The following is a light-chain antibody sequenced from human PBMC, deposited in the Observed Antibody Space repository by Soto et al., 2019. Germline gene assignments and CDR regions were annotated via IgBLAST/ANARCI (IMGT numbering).Light chain of an antibody. Sequence: DIVLTQSPGTLSLSPGERANLSCRASQSVSSGHLSWYQQQPGQAPRLLIYGATGRGTGIPDRFSGSGSGIRLSLTISRLEPEDYALYYCQQYGHSLWTFGQGTKVEIK. J-gene: IGKJ1*01. V-gene: IGKV3-20*01. CDR3: QQYGHSLWT. CDR1: QSVSSGH. CDR2: GAT.